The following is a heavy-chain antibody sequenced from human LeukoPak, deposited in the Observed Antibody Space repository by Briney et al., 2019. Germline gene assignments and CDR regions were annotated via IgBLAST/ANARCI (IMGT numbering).Heavy chain of an antibody. Sequence: GGSLRLSCAASGFTFSSYWMSWVRQAPGKGLEWVANIKQDGSEKYYVDSVKGRFTISRDNAKNSLYLQMNSLRAEDTAVYYCAKDRSRRYYDSSGYYPAIYWGQGTLVTVSS. D-gene: IGHD3-22*01. CDR2: IKQDGSEK. V-gene: IGHV3-7*01. J-gene: IGHJ4*02. CDR1: GFTFSSYW. CDR3: AKDRSRRYYDSSGYYPAIY.